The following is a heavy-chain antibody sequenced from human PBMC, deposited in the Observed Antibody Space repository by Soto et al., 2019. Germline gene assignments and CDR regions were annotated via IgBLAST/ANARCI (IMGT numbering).Heavy chain of an antibody. J-gene: IGHJ4*02. CDR2: ISSSSSTI. CDR3: ARGLYYDYIWGRSQFDY. V-gene: IGHV3-48*01. CDR1: GFTFSSYS. D-gene: IGHD3-16*01. Sequence: XGSLRLSCAASGFTFSSYSMNWVRQAPGKGLEWVSYISSSSSTIYYADSVKGRFTISRDNAKNSLYLQMNSLRAEDTAVYYCARGLYYDYIWGRSQFDYWXQGTLVTVSS.